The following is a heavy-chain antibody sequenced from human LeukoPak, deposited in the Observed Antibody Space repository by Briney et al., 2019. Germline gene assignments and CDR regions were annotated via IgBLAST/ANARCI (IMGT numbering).Heavy chain of an antibody. CDR3: ARYIAARDY. Sequence: SETLSLTCTVSGGSISSSSYYWGWIRQPPGKGLEWTGSIYYSGSTYYNPSLKSRVTISVDTSKNQFSLKLSSVTAADTAVYYCARYIAARDYWGQGTLVTVSS. V-gene: IGHV4-39*01. J-gene: IGHJ4*02. CDR2: IYYSGST. CDR1: GGSISSSSYY. D-gene: IGHD6-6*01.